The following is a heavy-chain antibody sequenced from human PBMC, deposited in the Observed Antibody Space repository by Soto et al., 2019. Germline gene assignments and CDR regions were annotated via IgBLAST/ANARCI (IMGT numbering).Heavy chain of an antibody. CDR1: GGTFSIYA. D-gene: IGHD5-18*01. Sequence: SVKVSCKASGGTFSIYAISCVLQSPSQWLEWMGGIIPIFGTANYAQKFQGRVTITADESTSTAYMELSSLRSEDTAVYYCARYPLGGYSYGSTAYYYGMDVWGQGTTVTVSS. CDR2: IIPIFGTA. CDR3: ARYPLGGYSYGSTAYYYGMDV. V-gene: IGHV1-69*13. J-gene: IGHJ6*02.